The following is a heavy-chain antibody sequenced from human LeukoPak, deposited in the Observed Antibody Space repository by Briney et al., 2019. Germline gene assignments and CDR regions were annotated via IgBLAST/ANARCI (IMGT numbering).Heavy chain of an antibody. CDR1: GFTFSTYA. J-gene: IGHJ4*02. D-gene: IGHD2-21*02. CDR3: AKELAYCGGDCYSRRYYFDY. V-gene: IGHV3-23*01. Sequence: GGSLRLSCAASGFTFSTYAMSWVRQAPGKGLEWVSGISGSGGSTYYADSVKGRFTISRDNSKNTLYLQMNSLRAEDTAVYYCAKELAYCGGDCYSRRYYFDYWGQGTLVTVSS. CDR2: ISGSGGST.